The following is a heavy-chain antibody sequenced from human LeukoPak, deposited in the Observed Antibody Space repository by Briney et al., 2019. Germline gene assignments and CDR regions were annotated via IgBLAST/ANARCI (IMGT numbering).Heavy chain of an antibody. J-gene: IGHJ4*02. CDR3: ARDRGGGFDLAFFDH. Sequence: SVKVSCKSSGGSFSTYAVNWVRQAPGRGLEWMGRLIPVLGMSHYAPGFQGRVTLTADRSTNTAYMELDRLTSDDTAVYFCARDRGGGFDLAFFDHWGQGTLVTVSS. CDR1: GGSFSTYA. V-gene: IGHV1-69*04. D-gene: IGHD5-12*01. CDR2: LIPVLGMS.